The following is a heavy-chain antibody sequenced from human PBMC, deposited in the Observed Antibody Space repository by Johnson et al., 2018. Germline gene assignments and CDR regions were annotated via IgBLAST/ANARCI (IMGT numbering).Heavy chain of an antibody. CDR3: AKERRADYYYSDMDV. Sequence: QVQLVESGGGVVQPGRSLRLSCAASGFTFSSYGMHWVRQAPGKGLEWVAVISYDGSNKNYADSVKGRFTISRDNSKNTLDLQMNSLRAEDTAVYYCAKERRADYYYSDMDVWDQGTTVTVSS. CDR2: ISYDGSNK. J-gene: IGHJ6*02. CDR1: GFTFSSYG. V-gene: IGHV3-30*18.